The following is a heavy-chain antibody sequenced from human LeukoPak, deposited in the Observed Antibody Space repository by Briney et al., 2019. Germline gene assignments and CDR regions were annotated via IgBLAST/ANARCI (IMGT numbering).Heavy chain of an antibody. CDR1: GFTFSSYA. CDR3: AREMDSSGWASAYYYYGMDV. Sequence: GGSLRLSCAASGFTFSSYAMSWVRQAPGKGLEWVSVISGSGGSTYYADSVKGRFTISRDNSKNTLYLQMNSLRAEDTAVYHCAREMDSSGWASAYYYYGMDVWGQGTTVTVSS. CDR2: ISGSGGST. D-gene: IGHD6-19*01. J-gene: IGHJ6*02. V-gene: IGHV3-23*01.